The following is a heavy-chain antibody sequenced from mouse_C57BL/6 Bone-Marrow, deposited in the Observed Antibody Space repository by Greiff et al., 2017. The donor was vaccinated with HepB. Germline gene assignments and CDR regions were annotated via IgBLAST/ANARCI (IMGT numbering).Heavy chain of an antibody. Sequence: EVQVVESGGGLVQSGRSLRLSCATSGFTFSDFYMEWVRQAPGKGLEWIAASRNKANDYTTEYSASVKGRFIVSRDTSQSILYLQMNALRAEDTAIYYCARDALLGRSAWFAYWGQGTLVTVSA. V-gene: IGHV7-1*01. CDR1: GFTFSDFY. D-gene: IGHD4-1*01. CDR2: SRNKANDYTT. CDR3: ARDALLGRSAWFAY. J-gene: IGHJ3*01.